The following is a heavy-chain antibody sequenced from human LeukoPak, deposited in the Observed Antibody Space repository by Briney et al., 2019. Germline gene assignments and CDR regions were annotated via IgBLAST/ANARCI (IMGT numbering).Heavy chain of an antibody. Sequence: ASVKVSCKASGYTFTSYGISWVRQAPGQGLEWMGWISAYNGNTNYAQKLQGRVTTTTDTSTSTAYMELRSLRSDDTAVYYCARGMIPRGNNWFDPWGQGTLVTVSS. V-gene: IGHV1-18*01. CDR3: ARGMIPRGNNWFDP. J-gene: IGHJ5*02. CDR1: GYTFTSYG. D-gene: IGHD3-16*01. CDR2: ISAYNGNT.